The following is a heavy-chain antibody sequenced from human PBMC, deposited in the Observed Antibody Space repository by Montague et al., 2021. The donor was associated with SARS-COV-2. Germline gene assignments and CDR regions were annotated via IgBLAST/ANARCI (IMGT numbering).Heavy chain of an antibody. V-gene: IGHV4-39*01. D-gene: IGHD3-3*01. J-gene: IGHJ3*02. Sequence: SETRSLTCTVSGSSISSSSYYRGWFRQPPGKGPEWLGSIYYSGSTYYNPSLKSRVTISVDTPKNQFSLKLSSVTAADTAVYYCARHSGRDTRFGVVIIPDAFGIWGQGTLVTVS. CDR2: IYYSGST. CDR1: GSSISSSSYY. CDR3: ARHSGRDTRFGVVIIPDAFGI.